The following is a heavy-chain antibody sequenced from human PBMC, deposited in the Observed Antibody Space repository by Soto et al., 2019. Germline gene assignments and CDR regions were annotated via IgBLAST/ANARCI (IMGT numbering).Heavy chain of an antibody. CDR2: IRSRTYGGPT. J-gene: IGHJ4*02. CDR3: SRDPELSVAPGPFDY. CDR1: GFMFADYA. Sequence: GGSLRLSCTTSGFMFADYAMSWFRLAPGKGLEWVGFIRSRTYGGPTEYAASVKGRFTISRDDSKSIAYLQMNSLKTEDTGVYYCSRDPELSVAPGPFDYWGPGTLVTVSS. D-gene: IGHD6-13*01. V-gene: IGHV3-49*03.